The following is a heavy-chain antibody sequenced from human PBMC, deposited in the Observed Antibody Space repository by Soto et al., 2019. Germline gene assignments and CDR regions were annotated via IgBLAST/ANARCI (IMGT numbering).Heavy chain of an antibody. Sequence: EVQLLESGGGLVQPGGSLRLSCAASGFTFSNDAISWVRQAPGKGLEWVSAISGSGGTTYYADSVKGRFTISRDNSKNTLYLQMNSLRAEDTAVYYCTKDRPAYGAYGDAFHIWGQGTMVTVSS. CDR3: TKDRPAYGAYGDAFHI. J-gene: IGHJ3*02. V-gene: IGHV3-23*01. CDR1: GFTFSNDA. D-gene: IGHD4-17*01. CDR2: ISGSGGTT.